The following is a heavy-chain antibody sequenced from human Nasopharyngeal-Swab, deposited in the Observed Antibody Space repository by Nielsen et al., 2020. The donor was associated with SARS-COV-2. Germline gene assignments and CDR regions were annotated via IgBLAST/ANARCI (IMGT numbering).Heavy chain of an antibody. Sequence: SETLSLTCTVSGGSISSYYWSWIRQPPGKGLEWIGSIYYSGSTYYNPSLKSRVTITVDTSKSQFSLKLSSVAAADTAVYYCALSFTEIPTPDAFDIWGQGTMVTVSS. CDR2: IYYSGST. V-gene: IGHV4-59*05. CDR1: GGSISSYY. D-gene: IGHD2-21*01. CDR3: ALSFTEIPTPDAFDI. J-gene: IGHJ3*02.